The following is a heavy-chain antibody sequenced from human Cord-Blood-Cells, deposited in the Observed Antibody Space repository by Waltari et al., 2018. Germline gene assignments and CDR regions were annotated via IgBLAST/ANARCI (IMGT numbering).Heavy chain of an antibody. CDR2: IYYSGST. J-gene: IGHJ6*03. CDR3: ATIDYYYYYMDV. V-gene: IGHV4-39*01. Sequence: QLQLQESGPGLVKPSETLSLTCTVSGGSISSSSYYWGWIRQPPWKGLGWIGSIYYSGSTYYTPSLKIRVTISVDTSKNQFSLTLSSVTAADTAVYYCATIDYYYYYMDVWGKGTTVTVSS. D-gene: IGHD2-15*01. CDR1: GGSISSSSYY.